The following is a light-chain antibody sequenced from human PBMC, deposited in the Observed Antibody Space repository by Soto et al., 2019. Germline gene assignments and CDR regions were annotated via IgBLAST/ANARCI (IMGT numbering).Light chain of an antibody. J-gene: IGKJ4*01. CDR1: QSVSTR. CDR2: GAT. V-gene: IGKV3-15*01. CDR3: QQYHNWPVT. Sequence: EIVMTQSPATLSVSPGERVTLSCRASQSVSTRLAWYQHKPGQSPRLLISGATTGATGIPPRFSASGFGTDFTLTVNSLQSEDIAVYYCQQYHNWPVTFGGGTKVDIK.